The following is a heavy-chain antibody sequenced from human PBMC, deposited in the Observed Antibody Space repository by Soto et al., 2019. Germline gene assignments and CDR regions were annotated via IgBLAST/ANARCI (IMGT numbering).Heavy chain of an antibody. J-gene: IGHJ4*02. V-gene: IGHV3-48*04. Sequence: VGSLRLSCVASGFTFSSYSMVWVRQAPGKGLEWISYIFVTSTTIYYADSVKGRFTVSRDNAQNSLFLLMNSLRAEDTAVYYCARDRDWAFDYWGRGTLVTVSS. D-gene: IGHD3-9*01. CDR3: ARDRDWAFDY. CDR1: GFTFSSYS. CDR2: IFVTSTTI.